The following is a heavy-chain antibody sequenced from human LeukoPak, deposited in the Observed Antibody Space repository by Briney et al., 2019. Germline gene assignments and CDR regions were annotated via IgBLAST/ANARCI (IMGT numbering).Heavy chain of an antibody. D-gene: IGHD1-1*01. CDR3: ARGHNVFDY. CDR2: INQDGSEM. J-gene: IGHJ4*02. V-gene: IGHV3-7*01. CDR1: GGSFSGYY. Sequence: ETLSLTCAVYGGSFSGYYWSWIRQPPGKGLEWVANINQDGSEMYYVDSVKGRFTISRDNAKKSLYLQMNSLRAEDTAVYYCARGHNVFDYWGQGTLVTVSS.